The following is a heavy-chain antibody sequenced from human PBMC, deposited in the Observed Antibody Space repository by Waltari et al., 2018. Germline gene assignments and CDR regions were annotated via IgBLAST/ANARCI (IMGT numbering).Heavy chain of an antibody. CDR3: ARAAGAQALDV. Sequence: QVQLVQSGAEVRKPGASVKISCEASGDTFTRFEIHWVRQAPGQGLEWMGWMNPRGGSTGYAQSVQDRITMSRDTSINPAYMELSSLRFEDTALYFCARAAGAQALDVWGQGTLVTVSS. V-gene: IGHV1-8*01. CDR2: MNPRGGST. D-gene: IGHD3-10*01. CDR1: GDTFTRFE. J-gene: IGHJ3*01.